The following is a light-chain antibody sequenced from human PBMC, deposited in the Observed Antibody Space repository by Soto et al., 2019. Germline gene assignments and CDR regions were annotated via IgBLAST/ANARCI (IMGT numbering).Light chain of an antibody. J-gene: IGLJ1*01. CDR3: QSDDSSLSADYV. V-gene: IGLV1-40*01. Sequence: QSVLTQPPSVSGAPGQRVTISCTGSSSNIGAGYDVHWYQQLPGTAPKLLIYGNSNRPSGVPDRFSCSKSGTSASLAITGLQAEDEADDYCQSDDSSLSADYVFGTGTQLTVL. CDR2: GNS. CDR1: SSNIGAGYD.